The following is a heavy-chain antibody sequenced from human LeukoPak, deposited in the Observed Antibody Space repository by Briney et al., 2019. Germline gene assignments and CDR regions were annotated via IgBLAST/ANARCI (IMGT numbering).Heavy chain of an antibody. Sequence: GGSLRLSCTASGFTFGDYAMSWFRQAPGKGLEWVGFIRSKAYGGTTEYAASVKGRFTISRDDSKSIAYLQMNSLKTEDTAVYYCTSLAERWLHKPGDYWGQGTLVTVSS. J-gene: IGHJ4*02. D-gene: IGHD5-24*01. CDR1: GFTFGDYA. V-gene: IGHV3-49*03. CDR2: IRSKAYGGTT. CDR3: TSLAERWLHKPGDY.